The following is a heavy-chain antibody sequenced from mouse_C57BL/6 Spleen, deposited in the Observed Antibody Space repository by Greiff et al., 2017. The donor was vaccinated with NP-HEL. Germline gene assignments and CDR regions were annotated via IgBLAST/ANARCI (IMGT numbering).Heavy chain of an antibody. CDR1: GFTFSSYT. CDR3: ARQYGTGAMDY. Sequence: EVKLVESGGGLVKPGGSLKLSCAASGFTFSSYTMSWVRQTPEKRLEWVATISGGGGNTYYPDSVKGRFTISRDNAKNTLYLQMSSLRSEDTALYYCARQYGTGAMDYWGQGTSVTVSS. J-gene: IGHJ4*01. D-gene: IGHD1-1*01. CDR2: ISGGGGNT. V-gene: IGHV5-9*01.